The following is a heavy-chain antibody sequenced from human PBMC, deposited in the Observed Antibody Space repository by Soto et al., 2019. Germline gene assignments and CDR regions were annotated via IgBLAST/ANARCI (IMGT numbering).Heavy chain of an antibody. V-gene: IGHV3-7*01. D-gene: IGHD3-16*01. Sequence: EVDLVESGGGLVQPGGSLRLSCAASPFSFSTHWMSWVRQAPGKGLEWVANIKGDGSEQYYVDSVKGRFTISRDNAKNSVYLQMTSLRVDDTAVYYCARIGWGYDYVWGRYFDYWGQGTLVTVSS. CDR1: PFSFSTHW. CDR3: ARIGWGYDYVWGRYFDY. CDR2: IKGDGSEQ. J-gene: IGHJ4*02.